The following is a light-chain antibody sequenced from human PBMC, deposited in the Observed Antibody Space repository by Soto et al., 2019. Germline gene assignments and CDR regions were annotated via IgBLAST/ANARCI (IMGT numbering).Light chain of an antibody. CDR2: YVS. CDR3: SSYTSINSYV. Sequence: QSVLTQPASVSGSPGQSITISCTGTSSDVGGYNYVSWYQQHPGKAPKLMIYYVSHRPSGVSNRSSGSKSGNTASLTISWLQAEDEADYYCSSYTSINSYVFGTGTKVTVL. CDR1: SSDVGGYNY. V-gene: IGLV2-14*03. J-gene: IGLJ1*01.